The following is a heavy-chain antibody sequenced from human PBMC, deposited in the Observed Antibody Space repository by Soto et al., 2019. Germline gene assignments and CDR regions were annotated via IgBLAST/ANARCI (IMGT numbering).Heavy chain of an antibody. CDR1: GFTFSSYE. D-gene: IGHD5-12*01. Sequence: GGSLRLSCAASGFTFSSYEMNWVRQAPGKGLEWVSYISSSGSTIYYADSVKGRFTISRDNAKNSLYLQMNSLRAEDTAVYYCARDGYKGRFDYWGQGTLVTVSS. V-gene: IGHV3-48*03. J-gene: IGHJ4*02. CDR2: ISSSGSTI. CDR3: ARDGYKGRFDY.